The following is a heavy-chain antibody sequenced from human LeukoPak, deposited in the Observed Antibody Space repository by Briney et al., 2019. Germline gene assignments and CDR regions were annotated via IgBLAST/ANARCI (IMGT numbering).Heavy chain of an antibody. CDR3: AKPKIAAAGYFDY. V-gene: IGHV3-9*01. D-gene: IGHD6-13*01. Sequence: GGSLRLSCAASGFTVDDYAMHWVRQAPGKGLEWVSGISWNSGSIGYADSVKGRFTISRDNAKNSLYLQMNSLRAEDTALYYCAKPKIAAAGYFDYWGQGTLVTVSS. J-gene: IGHJ4*02. CDR1: GFTVDDYA. CDR2: ISWNSGSI.